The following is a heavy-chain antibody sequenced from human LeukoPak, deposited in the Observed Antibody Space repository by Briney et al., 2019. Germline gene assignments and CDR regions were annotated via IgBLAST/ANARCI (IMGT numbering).Heavy chain of an antibody. CDR1: GESFSCYY. Sequence: RTSETLSLTCAVYGESFSCYYWSWIRQPPGKGLEWIGEINHSGSTNYNPSLKSRVTISVDTSKNQFSLMLSSVTAADTAVYYCARGPATTGNSCYVYYWGQGTLVTVSS. D-gene: IGHD2-2*01. CDR3: ARGPATTGNSCYVYY. J-gene: IGHJ4*02. V-gene: IGHV4-34*01. CDR2: INHSGST.